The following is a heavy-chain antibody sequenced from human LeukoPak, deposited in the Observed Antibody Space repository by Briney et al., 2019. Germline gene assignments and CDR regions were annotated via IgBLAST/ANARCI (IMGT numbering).Heavy chain of an antibody. Sequence: GGSLRLSCAASGFTFSSYSMNWVRQAPGKGLEWVSYISSSSSTIYYADSVKGRFTISRDNSKNTLYLQMNSLRAEDTAVYYCASADYDSSGYPDYWGQGTLVTVSS. D-gene: IGHD3-22*01. V-gene: IGHV3-48*01. J-gene: IGHJ4*02. CDR1: GFTFSSYS. CDR2: ISSSSSTI. CDR3: ASADYDSSGYPDY.